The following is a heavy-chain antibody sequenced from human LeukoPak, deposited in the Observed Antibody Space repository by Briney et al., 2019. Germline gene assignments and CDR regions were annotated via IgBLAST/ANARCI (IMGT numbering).Heavy chain of an antibody. J-gene: IGHJ4*02. CDR2: ISDIGSI. CDR1: GGSISSYY. CDR3: AGHHPRNTVDF. Sequence: SETLSLTCTVSGGSISSYYWSWIRLPPGKGLEWIAYISDIGSINYNPSLKSRVTISLETSRNQFSLKLSSVTAADTAVYYCAGHHPRNTVDFWGQGTLVTVSS. D-gene: IGHD2/OR15-2a*01. V-gene: IGHV4-59*08.